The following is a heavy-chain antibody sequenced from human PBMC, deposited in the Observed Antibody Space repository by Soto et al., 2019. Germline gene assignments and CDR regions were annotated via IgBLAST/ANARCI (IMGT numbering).Heavy chain of an antibody. J-gene: IGHJ4*02. Sequence: SETLSLTSPVSGGTISSGYYYWSWIRQPPGKGLEWIGYIYYSGSTYYNPSLKSRVTISVDTSKNQFSLKLSSVTAADTAVYYCARGHLRYSGYDPIDYWGQGTLVTVSS. CDR2: IYYSGST. V-gene: IGHV4-30-4*01. CDR1: GGTISSGYYY. D-gene: IGHD5-12*01. CDR3: ARGHLRYSGYDPIDY.